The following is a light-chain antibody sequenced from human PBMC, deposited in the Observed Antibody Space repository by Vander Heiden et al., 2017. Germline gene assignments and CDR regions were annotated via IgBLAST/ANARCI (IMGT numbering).Light chain of an antibody. Sequence: QSVLTQPPSASGTPGQRVTISCSGTRSNIGSNTVNWYQHLPGAAPKLLIFTNNQRPSGVPDRFSGSKSGTSGSLAISGLQSEDEADYFCAAWDDSPNAFVFGTGTMVTVL. V-gene: IGLV1-44*01. J-gene: IGLJ1*01. CDR2: TNN. CDR1: RSNIGSNT. CDR3: AAWDDSPNAFV.